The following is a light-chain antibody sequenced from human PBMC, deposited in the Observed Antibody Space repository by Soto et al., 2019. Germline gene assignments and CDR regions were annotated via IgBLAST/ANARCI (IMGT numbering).Light chain of an antibody. CDR2: AAT. V-gene: IGKV1-6*01. CDR1: QAIRAD. J-gene: IGKJ1*01. Sequence: AIQMTQSPSALSASIGDRVTITCRASQAIRADLGWFQQKPGKAPKLLIYAATHLQSGVPSRFSGRGFGTEFTLTITSLQPEDFGTYYCLQEFNYPPTFGQGTRVDLK. CDR3: LQEFNYPPT.